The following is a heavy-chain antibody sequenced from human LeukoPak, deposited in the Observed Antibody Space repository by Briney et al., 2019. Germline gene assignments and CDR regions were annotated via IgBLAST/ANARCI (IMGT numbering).Heavy chain of an antibody. CDR3: TWMTTFFTVDF. Sequence: GGSLRLSCTVSGIPFSDAWMSWVRQAPGRGLEWVGRMKSKRSGGTTDYAAPVKGRFTISRDDPRNTLYLQMDSLQIEDTGVYYCTWMTTFFTVDFWGQGTRVTVSS. V-gene: IGHV3-15*01. J-gene: IGHJ4*02. D-gene: IGHD3-16*01. CDR2: MKSKRSGGTT. CDR1: GIPFSDAW.